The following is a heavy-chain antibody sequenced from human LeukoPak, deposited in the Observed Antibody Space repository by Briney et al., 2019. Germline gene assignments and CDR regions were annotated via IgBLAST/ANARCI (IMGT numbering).Heavy chain of an antibody. V-gene: IGHV1-46*01. D-gene: IGHD1-1*01. CDR2: INPSGGST. J-gene: IGHJ3*02. Sequence: ASVKVSCKASGYTFTSYYMHWVRQAPGQGLEWMGIINPSGGSTSYAQKFQGRVTMTRDTSTSTVYMELSSLRSEDTAVYYCARSRRWNDDGPYAFGIWGQGTMVTVSS. CDR3: ARSRRWNDDGPYAFGI. CDR1: GYTFTSYY.